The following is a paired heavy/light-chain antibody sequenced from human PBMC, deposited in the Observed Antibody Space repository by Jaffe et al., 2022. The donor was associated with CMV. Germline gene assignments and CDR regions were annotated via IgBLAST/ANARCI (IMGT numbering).Light chain of an antibody. CDR3: YSAADDGGV. J-gene: IGLJ2*01. Sequence: SYELTQPSSVSVSPGQTARITCSGDVLAKKYARWFQQKPGQAPVLVIYKDSERPSGIPERFSGSSSGTTVTLTISGAQVEDEADYYCYSAADDGGVFGGGTKLTVL. CDR2: KDS. V-gene: IGLV3-27*01. CDR1: VLAKKY.
Heavy chain of an antibody. CDR2: ISAYNGNT. CDR3: AEFWEYSSGYAGYYYGMDV. V-gene: IGHV1-18*01. Sequence: QVQLVQSGAEVKKPGASVKVSCKASGYTFTSYGISWVRQAPGQGLEWMGWISAYNGNTNYAQKLQGRVTMTTDTSTSTAYMELRSLRSDDTAVYYCAEFWEYSSGYAGYYYGMDVWGQGTTVTVSS. D-gene: IGHD6-19*01. J-gene: IGHJ6*02. CDR1: GYTFTSYG.